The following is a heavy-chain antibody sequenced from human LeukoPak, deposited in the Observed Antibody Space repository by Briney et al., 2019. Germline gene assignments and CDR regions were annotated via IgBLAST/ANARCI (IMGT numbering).Heavy chain of an antibody. V-gene: IGHV1-46*01. CDR1: GYTFTSYY. J-gene: IGHJ2*01. CDR3: ARNMTGGSHWHFDL. Sequence: EASVKVSCTASGYTFTSYYMYWVRQAPGQGLEWMGILNPNSGSTSYAQKFQGRVTMTRDTSTSTVYMELSSLRYEDTAVYYCARNMTGGSHWHFDLCGRGTLVTVSS. CDR2: LNPNSGST. D-gene: IGHD3-16*01.